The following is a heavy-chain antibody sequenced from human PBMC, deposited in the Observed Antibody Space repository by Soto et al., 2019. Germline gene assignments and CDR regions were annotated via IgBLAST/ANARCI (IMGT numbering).Heavy chain of an antibody. J-gene: IGHJ4*02. CDR2: ISGSGGST. CDR3: AKERGSREVLLFLEWLPPSYFDY. CDR1: GFTFSSYA. D-gene: IGHD3-3*01. V-gene: IGHV3-23*01. Sequence: GGSLRLSCAASGFTFSSYAMSWVRQAPGKGLEWVSAISGSGGSTYYADSVKGRFTISRDNSKNTLYLQMNSLRAEDTAVYYCAKERGSREVLLFLEWLPPSYFDYWGQGPLVTVSS.